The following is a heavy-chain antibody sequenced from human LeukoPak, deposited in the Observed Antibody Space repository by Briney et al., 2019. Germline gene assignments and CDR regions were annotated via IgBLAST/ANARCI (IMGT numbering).Heavy chain of an antibody. Sequence: PSETLSLTCTVSGGSMSSYYWSWIRQPPGKGLEWIGYIYYSGSTKYNPSLKSRVTISVDTSKNQFSLKLSSVTAADTAVYYCARGARAGYNLEPFDYWGQGTLFTVSS. CDR3: ARGARAGYNLEPFDY. J-gene: IGHJ4*02. CDR1: GGSMSSYY. CDR2: IYYSGST. D-gene: IGHD5-24*01. V-gene: IGHV4-59*08.